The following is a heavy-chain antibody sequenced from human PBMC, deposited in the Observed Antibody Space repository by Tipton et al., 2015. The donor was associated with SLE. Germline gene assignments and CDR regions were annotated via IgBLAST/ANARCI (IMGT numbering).Heavy chain of an antibody. CDR3: ARGERTSMPDY. J-gene: IGHJ4*02. CDR1: SGSVSDTRYY. V-gene: IGHV4-61*02. Sequence: TLSLTCTVSSGSVSDTRYYFAWIRQPAGKGLEWIGRIYSSGTTNYNPSPKSRLTISLDTSKNQFSLELISVTAADTALYYCARGERTSMPDYWGQGTLVTVSS. D-gene: IGHD1-26*01. CDR2: IYSSGTT.